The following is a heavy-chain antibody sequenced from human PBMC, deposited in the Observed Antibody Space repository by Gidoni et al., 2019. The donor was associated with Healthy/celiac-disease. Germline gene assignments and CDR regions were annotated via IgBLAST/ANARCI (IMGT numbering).Heavy chain of an antibody. V-gene: IGHV3-30-3*01. J-gene: IGHJ4*02. D-gene: IGHD3-22*01. CDR2: ISYDGSNK. CDR3: STDSYSDRIGAANGD. Sequence: SSYAMHWVRQAPGKGLEWVAVISYDGSNKYYADSVKGRFTISRDNSNNTLYLQLNSLRAEDTAVYYCSTDSYSDRIGAANGDWGQGTLVTVSS. CDR1: SSYA.